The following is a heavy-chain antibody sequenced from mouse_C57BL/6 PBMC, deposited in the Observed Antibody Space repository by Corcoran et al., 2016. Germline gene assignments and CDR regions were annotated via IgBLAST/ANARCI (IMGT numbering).Heavy chain of an antibody. V-gene: IGHV1-81*01. CDR2: IYPRSGNT. D-gene: IGHD2-1*01. CDR3: ARRRVYYGNYGAMDY. Sequence: QVQLKQSEAELARPGASVKLSCKASGYTFTSYGISWVKQRTGQGLEWIGEIYPRSGNTYYNEKFKGKATLTADKSASTAYMELRSLTSEDSAVYFCARRRVYYGNYGAMDYWGQGTSVTVSS. CDR1: GYTFTSYG. J-gene: IGHJ4*01.